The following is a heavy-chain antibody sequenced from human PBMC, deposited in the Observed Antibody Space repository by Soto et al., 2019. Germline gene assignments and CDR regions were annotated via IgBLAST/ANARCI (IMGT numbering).Heavy chain of an antibody. CDR2: IYYSGST. V-gene: IGHV4-39*01. J-gene: IGHJ5*02. CDR3: ARQKAYYDFWSGYHEWFDP. D-gene: IGHD3-3*01. Sequence: SETLSLTCPVSGGSISSSSYYWGWIRQPPGKGLEWIGSIYYSGSTYYNPSLKSRVTISVDTSKNQFSLKPSSVTAADTAVYYCARQKAYYDFWSGYHEWFDPWGQGTLVTVSS. CDR1: GGSISSSSYY.